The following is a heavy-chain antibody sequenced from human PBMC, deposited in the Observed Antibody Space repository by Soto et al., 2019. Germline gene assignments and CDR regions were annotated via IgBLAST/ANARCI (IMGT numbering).Heavy chain of an antibody. V-gene: IGHV3-23*01. CDR1: GFTFSSYA. CDR2: ISGSGGST. J-gene: IGHJ4*02. Sequence: PGWSLRLSCAASGFTFSSYAMGGVRQAPGKGLEWVSAISGSGGSTYYADSVKGRFTISRDNSKNTLYLQMNSLRAEDTAVYYSAKFTGECGGDSSGYCYFDYWGQGTLVTVSS. CDR3: AKFTGECGGDSSGYCYFDY. D-gene: IGHD3-22*01.